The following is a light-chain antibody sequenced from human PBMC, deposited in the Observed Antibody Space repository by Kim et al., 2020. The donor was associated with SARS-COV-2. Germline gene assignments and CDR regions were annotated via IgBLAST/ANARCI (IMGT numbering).Light chain of an antibody. CDR2: SNN. CDR1: SSNIGSNT. V-gene: IGLV1-44*01. Sequence: ELTQPPSASGTPGQRVTISCSGSSSNIGSNTVNWYQQLPGTAPNLLIYSNNQRPSGVPDRFSASKSGTSASLAISGLQSGDEADYYCAAWDDSLKQGVFGGGTQLTVL. CDR3: AAWDDSLKQGV. J-gene: IGLJ3*02.